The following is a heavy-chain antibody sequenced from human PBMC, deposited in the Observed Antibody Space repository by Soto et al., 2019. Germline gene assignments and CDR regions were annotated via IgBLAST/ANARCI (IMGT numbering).Heavy chain of an antibody. J-gene: IGHJ5*02. CDR3: ARDCSGGSCYIDP. CDR1: GGTCSSYA. CDR2: IIAYNGNK. Sequence: ASVKVSCKASGGTCSSYAISWVRQAPGQGLEWMGWIIAYNGNKNYAQRFQGRVTMTTDTSTSTAYMELRSLRSDDTAVYYCARDCSGGSCYIDPWGQGTLVTVSS. D-gene: IGHD2-15*01. V-gene: IGHV1-18*01.